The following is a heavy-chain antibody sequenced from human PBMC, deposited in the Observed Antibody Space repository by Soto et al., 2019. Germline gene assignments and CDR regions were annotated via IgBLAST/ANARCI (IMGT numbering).Heavy chain of an antibody. J-gene: IGHJ4*02. CDR3: ARVLNLTLGTPYYFDF. Sequence: SVKVSCKASGGTFSSYAISWVRQAPGQGLEWMGGIIPIFGTANYAQKFQGRVTITADESTSTAYMELSSLRSEDTAVYYCARVLNLTLGTPYYFDFWGQGTLVTVSS. V-gene: IGHV1-69*13. CDR1: GGTFSSYA. D-gene: IGHD1-1*01. CDR2: IIPIFGTA.